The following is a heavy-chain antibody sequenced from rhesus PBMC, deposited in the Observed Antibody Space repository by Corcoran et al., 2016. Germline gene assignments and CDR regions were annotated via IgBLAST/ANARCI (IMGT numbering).Heavy chain of an antibody. CDR1: GGSISDSYR. CDR3: ARGGRRYCTGSGCYARDAFDF. D-gene: IGHD2-21*01. Sequence: QVQLQESGPGVVKPSETLSLTCAVSGGSISDSYRWSWIRQPPGKGLEWIGYISYSGCTSYNPSLKSRVTISRDTSKNQFSLKLSSVTAADTAVYYCARGGRRYCTGSGCYARDAFDFWGQGLRVTVSS. J-gene: IGHJ3*01. CDR2: ISYSGCT. V-gene: IGHV4-122*02.